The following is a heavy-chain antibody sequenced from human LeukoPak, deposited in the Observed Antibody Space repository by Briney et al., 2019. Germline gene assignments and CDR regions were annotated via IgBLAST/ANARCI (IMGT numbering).Heavy chain of an antibody. V-gene: IGHV3-73*01. CDR2: IRSKAHSYAT. CDR3: YYYYYDSSGYWTDD. CDR1: GFTFSGSA. J-gene: IGHJ4*02. D-gene: IGHD3-22*01. Sequence: GGSLRLSCAASGFTFSGSAMQWVRQASGKGLEWVGRIRSKAHSYATAYAASVKGRFTISRDDSKNTAYLQMNSLETEDTAVYYCYYYYYDSSGYWTDDWGQGTLVTVSS.